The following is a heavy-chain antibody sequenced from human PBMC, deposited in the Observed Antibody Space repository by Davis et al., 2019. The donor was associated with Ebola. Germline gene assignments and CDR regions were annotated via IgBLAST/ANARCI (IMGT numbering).Heavy chain of an antibody. D-gene: IGHD3-3*01. CDR1: GFTFSNAW. CDR3: TTDPHVPDFCSGYSSGY. V-gene: IGHV3-15*01. CDR2: IKSKTDGGTT. Sequence: PGGSLRLSCAASGFTFSNAWMSWVRQAPGKGLEWVGRIKSKTDGGTTDYAAHVKGRFTISRDDSKNTLYLQMNSLKTEDTAVYYCTTDPHVPDFCSGYSSGYWGQGTLVTVSS. J-gene: IGHJ4*02.